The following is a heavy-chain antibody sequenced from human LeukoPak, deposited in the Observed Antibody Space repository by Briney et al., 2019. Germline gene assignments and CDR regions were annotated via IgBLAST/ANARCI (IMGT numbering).Heavy chain of an antibody. Sequence: GGSLRLSCAASGFTFSSYAMHWVRQAPGKGLEWVAVISYDGSNKYYADSVKGRFTISRDNSKNTLYLQMNSLRAEDTAVYYCARGGLQPHNWFDPWGQGTLVTVSS. J-gene: IGHJ5*02. CDR3: ARGGLQPHNWFDP. D-gene: IGHD4-11*01. CDR2: ISYDGSNK. CDR1: GFTFSSYA. V-gene: IGHV3-30-3*01.